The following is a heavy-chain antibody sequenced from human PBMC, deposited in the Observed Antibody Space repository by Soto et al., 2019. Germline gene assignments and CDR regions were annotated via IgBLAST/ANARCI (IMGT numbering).Heavy chain of an antibody. Sequence: EVQLVESGGGLVQPGRSLRPSCAASGFTFDDFAMHWVRQPPRKGLEWVSGISWNSASIVYADSVKGRFTISRDNAKNSLYLQLDSLGVEDTAFYYCAKGPRLVASSGSPDSWGQGTLVSVSS. CDR3: AKGPRLVASSGSPDS. CDR2: ISWNSASI. V-gene: IGHV3-9*01. D-gene: IGHD2-8*02. CDR1: GFTFDDFA. J-gene: IGHJ4*02.